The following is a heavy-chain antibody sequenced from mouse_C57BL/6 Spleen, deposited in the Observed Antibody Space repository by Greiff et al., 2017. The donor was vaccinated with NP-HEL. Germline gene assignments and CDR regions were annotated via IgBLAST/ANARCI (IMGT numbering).Heavy chain of an antibody. CDR1: GYTFTSYW. D-gene: IGHD1-1*01. V-gene: IGHV1-69*01. CDR2: IDPSDSYT. Sequence: VKLQQPGAELVMPGASVKLSCKASGYTFTSYWMHWVKQRPGQGLEWIGEIDPSDSYTNYNQKFKGKSTLTVDKSSSTAYMQLSSLTSEDSAVYYGATGTTVVSTGYFDVWGTGTTVTVSS. J-gene: IGHJ1*03. CDR3: ATGTTVVSTGYFDV.